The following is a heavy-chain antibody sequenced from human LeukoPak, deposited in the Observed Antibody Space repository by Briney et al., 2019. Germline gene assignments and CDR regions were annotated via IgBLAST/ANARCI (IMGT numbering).Heavy chain of an antibody. J-gene: IGHJ4*02. V-gene: IGHV4-59*01. CDR2: IYYSGST. CDR1: GGSISSFH. D-gene: IGHD6-13*01. Sequence: SETLSLTCTVSGGSISSFHWSWIRQPPWKGLEWIGHIYYSGSTNYNPSLKSRVTISVDTSKNQFSLKLSSVTAADTAVYYCARVGEYSSSLVDYWGQGTLVTVSS. CDR3: ARVGEYSSSLVDY.